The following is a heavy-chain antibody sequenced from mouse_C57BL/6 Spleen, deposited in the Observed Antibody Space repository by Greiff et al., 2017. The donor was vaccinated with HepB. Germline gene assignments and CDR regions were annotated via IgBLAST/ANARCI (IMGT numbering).Heavy chain of an antibody. V-gene: IGHV1-50*01. Sequence: QVQLQQPGAELVKPGASVKLSCKASGYTFTSYWMQWVKQRPGQGLEWIGEIDPSDSYTNYNQKFKGKATLTVDTSSSTAYMQLSSLTSEDSAVYYCARYKGLLYAMDYWGQGTSVTVSS. CDR3: ARYKGLLYAMDY. D-gene: IGHD2-3*01. CDR1: GYTFTSYW. CDR2: IDPSDSYT. J-gene: IGHJ4*01.